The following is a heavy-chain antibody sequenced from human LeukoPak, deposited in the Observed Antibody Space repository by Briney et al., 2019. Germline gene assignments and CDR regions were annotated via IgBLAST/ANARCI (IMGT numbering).Heavy chain of an antibody. Sequence: ASVKVSCKASGYTFTNYHISWVRQAPEQGLEWMGWISAYNDNTNYAQKVQGRVTMTTDTSTSTAYMELRSLRSDDTAVYYCARKYSGYDSNWFDPWGQGTLVTVSS. V-gene: IGHV1-18*04. CDR2: ISAYNDNT. J-gene: IGHJ5*02. CDR3: ARKYSGYDSNWFDP. CDR1: GYTFTNYH. D-gene: IGHD5-12*01.